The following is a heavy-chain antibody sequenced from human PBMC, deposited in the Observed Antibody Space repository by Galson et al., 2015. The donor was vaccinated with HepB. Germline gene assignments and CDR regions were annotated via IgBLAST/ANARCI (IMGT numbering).Heavy chain of an antibody. CDR1: GYIFANYG. D-gene: IGHD6-19*01. CDR3: ARARYSSSPPDV. CDR2: IFSRNGNT. Sequence: SVKVSCKAPGYIFANYGISWVRQAPGQGLEWMGWIFSRNGNTDDGQRFQGRVTMTTDTLTNTAYMELGSLRSDDTAMYYCARARYSSSPPDVWGQGSLVTVSS. V-gene: IGHV1-18*04. J-gene: IGHJ4*02.